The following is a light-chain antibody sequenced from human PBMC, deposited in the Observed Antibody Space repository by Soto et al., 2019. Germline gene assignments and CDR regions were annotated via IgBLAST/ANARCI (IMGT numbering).Light chain of an antibody. CDR1: HSISSN. V-gene: IGKV3-15*01. J-gene: IGKJ1*01. CDR2: GAS. CDR3: HSYNNWPPET. Sequence: ELVMTQSPDTLSVSPGERATLSCRASHSISSNLAWFQQKPGQAPRLLIFGASTRATGIPARFSGSGYGTEFTLTIGSLQSEDFAVYYCHSYNNWPPETFGQGTRVEIK.